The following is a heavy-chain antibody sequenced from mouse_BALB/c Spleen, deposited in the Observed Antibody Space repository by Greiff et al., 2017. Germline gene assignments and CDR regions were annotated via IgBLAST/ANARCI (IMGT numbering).Heavy chain of an antibody. J-gene: IGHJ3*01. CDR1: GYSITSGYY. V-gene: IGHV3-6*02. CDR3: ARGGLPLFAY. D-gene: IGHD2-1*01. Sequence: EVKLQESGPGLVKPSQSLSLTCSVTGYSITSGYYWNWIRQFPGNKLEWMGYISYDGSNNYNPSLKNRISITRDTSKNQFFLKLNSVTTEDTATYYCARGGLPLFAYWGQGTLVTVSA. CDR2: ISYDGSN.